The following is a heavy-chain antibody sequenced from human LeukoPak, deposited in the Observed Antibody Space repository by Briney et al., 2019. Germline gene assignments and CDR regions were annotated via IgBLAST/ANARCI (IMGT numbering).Heavy chain of an antibody. Sequence: PGRSLRLSCAASGFKFSSYGMHWVRQAPGKGLEWVAIIWYDGSNKYYEDSVKGRFTISRDNSKNTLHLQKNSLRAEDTALYYCARDSSAVTVTALLDIWGQGTMVTVSS. CDR3: ARDSSAVTVTALLDI. CDR2: IWYDGSNK. CDR1: GFKFSSYG. V-gene: IGHV3-33*01. D-gene: IGHD4-17*01. J-gene: IGHJ3*02.